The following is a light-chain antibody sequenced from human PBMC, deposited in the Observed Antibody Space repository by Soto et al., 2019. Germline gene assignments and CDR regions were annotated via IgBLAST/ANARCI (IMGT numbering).Light chain of an antibody. CDR3: QQYGSSLIFT. J-gene: IGKJ3*01. Sequence: EIVLTQSPGTLSLSPGVRATLSCRASQSVSSSYLAWYQQKPGQAPRLLIYGASSRATGIPDRFSGSGSGTDFTLTISRLEPEEFALYYCQQYGSSLIFTVAPGTKVDIK. V-gene: IGKV3-20*01. CDR2: GAS. CDR1: QSVSSSY.